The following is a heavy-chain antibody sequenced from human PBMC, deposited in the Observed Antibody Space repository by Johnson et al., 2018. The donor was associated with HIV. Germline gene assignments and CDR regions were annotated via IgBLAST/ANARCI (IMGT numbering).Heavy chain of an antibody. D-gene: IGHD5-24*01. CDR3: ARAIGDGYPGMKAFDI. V-gene: IGHV3-30*03. Sequence: QVQLVESGGGVVQPGRSLRLSCAASGFTFSSYGMHWVRQAPGKGLEWAAVISYDGSDKYYADSVKGRFTISRDNSKNTLYLQMNSLRAEDTAVYYCARAIGDGYPGMKAFDIWGQGTMVTVSS. CDR1: GFTFSSYG. J-gene: IGHJ3*02. CDR2: ISYDGSDK.